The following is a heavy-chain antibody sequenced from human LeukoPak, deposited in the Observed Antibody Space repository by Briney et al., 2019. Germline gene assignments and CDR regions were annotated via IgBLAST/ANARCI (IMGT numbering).Heavy chain of an antibody. CDR3: AKDMWSSGYVDY. D-gene: IGHD5-12*01. Sequence: GGSLRLSCAASGFTFSTYWMHWVRQAPGKGLEWVSLITWDGGSAYYADSVKGRFTISRDNSKNSLYLQMYSLRRGDTALYYCAKDMWSSGYVDYWGQGTLVTVSS. J-gene: IGHJ4*02. CDR2: ITWDGGSA. V-gene: IGHV3-43*01. CDR1: GFTFSTYW.